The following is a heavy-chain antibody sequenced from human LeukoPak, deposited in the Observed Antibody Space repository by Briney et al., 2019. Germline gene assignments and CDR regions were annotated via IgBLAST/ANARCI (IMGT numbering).Heavy chain of an antibody. CDR3: ASLKWLVPY. J-gene: IGHJ4*02. CDR2: ISSSSSTI. V-gene: IGHV3-48*04. CDR1: GFTFSSYS. D-gene: IGHD6-19*01. Sequence: GGSLRLSCAASGFTFSSYSMNWVRQAPGKGLEWVSYISSSSSTIYYADSVKGRFTISRDNAKNSLYLQMNGLRAEDTAVYYCASLKWLVPYWGQGTLVTVSS.